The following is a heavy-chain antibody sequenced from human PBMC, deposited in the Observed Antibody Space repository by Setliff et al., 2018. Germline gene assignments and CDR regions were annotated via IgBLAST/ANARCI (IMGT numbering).Heavy chain of an antibody. D-gene: IGHD3-3*01. J-gene: IGHJ6*03. Sequence: PGESLTLSCAASGFTFSSYSMNWVRQAPGKGLEWVSYISSSSSTIYYADSVKGRFTISRDNAKNSLYLQMNSLRAEDTAVYYCARGPTIFGAIYYMDVWGKGTTVTVSS. CDR3: ARGPTIFGAIYYMDV. CDR2: ISSSSSTI. CDR1: GFTFSSYS. V-gene: IGHV3-48*01.